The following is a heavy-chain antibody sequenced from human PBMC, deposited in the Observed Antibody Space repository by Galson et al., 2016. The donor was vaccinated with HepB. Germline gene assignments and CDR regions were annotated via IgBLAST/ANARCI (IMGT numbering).Heavy chain of an antibody. V-gene: IGHV4-31*03. D-gene: IGHD3-10*01. Sequence: LSLTCSVSGGSITSGTTHWSWVRQHPGKGLEWIGYIYYDGDTFYNPSLKSRITMVIDTSNNQFTLKLNSVTAADTAMYYCAKGWGAIRGVGTWFDSWGKGTLVTVSS. J-gene: IGHJ5*01. CDR3: AKGWGAIRGVGTWFDS. CDR2: IYYDGDT. CDR1: GGSITSGTTH.